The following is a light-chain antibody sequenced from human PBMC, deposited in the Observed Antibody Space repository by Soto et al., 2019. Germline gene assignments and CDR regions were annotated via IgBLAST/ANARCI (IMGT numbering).Light chain of an antibody. J-gene: IGKJ1*01. CDR1: QSISRW. V-gene: IGKV1-5*01. CDR3: LQYTSVDTWT. Sequence: DIQMTQSPSTLSASVGDRVTITCRARQSISRWLAWYQQKPGKAPKLLIYDASSLESGVPSRFSGSGSGTEFTLTSSRLQPDDLATYYCLQYTSVDTWTFGPRTK. CDR2: DAS.